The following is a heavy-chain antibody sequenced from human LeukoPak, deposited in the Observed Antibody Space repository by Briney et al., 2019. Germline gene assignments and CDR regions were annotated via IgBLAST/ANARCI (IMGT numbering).Heavy chain of an antibody. J-gene: IGHJ5*02. CDR3: ARRPHYGYCSSTSCPSWFDP. V-gene: IGHV5-51*01. CDR1: GYSFTSFW. CDR2: IYPGDSDT. Sequence: GESLKISCQGSGYSFTSFWIGWVRQMPGKGLEWMGIIYPGDSDTRYRPSFQGQVTISADKSISTAYLQWSSLKASDTAMYYCARRPHYGYCSSTSCPSWFDPWGQGTLVTVSS. D-gene: IGHD2-2*03.